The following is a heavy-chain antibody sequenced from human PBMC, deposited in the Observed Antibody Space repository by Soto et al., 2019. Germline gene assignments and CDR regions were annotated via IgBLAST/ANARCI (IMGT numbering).Heavy chain of an antibody. D-gene: IGHD6-13*01. V-gene: IGHV1-69*13. Sequence: ASVKVSCKASGGTFSSYAISWVRQAPGQGLEWMGGIIPIFGTANYAQKFQGRVTITADESTSTAYMELSSLRSEDTAVYYCAIPIAAAGIPAFDYWGQGTLVTVSS. J-gene: IGHJ4*02. CDR3: AIPIAAAGIPAFDY. CDR2: IIPIFGTA. CDR1: GGTFSSYA.